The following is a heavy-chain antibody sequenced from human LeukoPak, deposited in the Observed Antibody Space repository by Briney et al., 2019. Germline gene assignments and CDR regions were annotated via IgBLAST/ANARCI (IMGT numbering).Heavy chain of an antibody. CDR1: GGSINSYY. J-gene: IGHJ4*02. Sequence: SETLSLTCTVSGGSINSYYWSWIRQPPGKGLEWIGYIYYSGRTNYNPSLKSRVTISVNTSKNQSSLKLSSVTAADTAVYYCARSKYGGPDYWGQGTLVTVSS. V-gene: IGHV4-59*01. CDR3: ARSKYGGPDY. D-gene: IGHD3-10*02. CDR2: IYYSGRT.